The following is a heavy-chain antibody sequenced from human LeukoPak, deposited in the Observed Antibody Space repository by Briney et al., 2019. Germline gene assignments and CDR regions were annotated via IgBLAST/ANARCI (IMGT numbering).Heavy chain of an antibody. Sequence: PSETLSLTCTVSGGSISSSSYYWGWIRQPPGKGLEWIGSIYYSGSTCYNPSLKSRVTISVDTSKNQFSLKLSSVTAADTAVYYCARVHFRGVMFGFDPWGQGTLVTVSS. CDR2: IYYSGST. CDR1: GGSISSSSYY. J-gene: IGHJ5*02. D-gene: IGHD3-10*01. CDR3: ARVHFRGVMFGFDP. V-gene: IGHV4-39*07.